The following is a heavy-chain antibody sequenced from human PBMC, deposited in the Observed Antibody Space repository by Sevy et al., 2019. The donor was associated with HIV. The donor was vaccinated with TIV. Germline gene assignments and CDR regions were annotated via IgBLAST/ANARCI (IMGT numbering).Heavy chain of an antibody. CDR1: GFTFSNYG. CDR2: IWNDGSNK. Sequence: GGSLRLSCAASGFTFSNYGMQWVRQAPGKGLEWVALIWNDGSNKYYADSVKGRFTTSRDNSSSTLYLQMNSLRAEDTGVHYCARDVRGEGIRPGDLDYWGQGTLVTVSS. CDR3: ARDVRGEGIRPGDLDY. D-gene: IGHD3-10*02. V-gene: IGHV3-33*01. J-gene: IGHJ4*02.